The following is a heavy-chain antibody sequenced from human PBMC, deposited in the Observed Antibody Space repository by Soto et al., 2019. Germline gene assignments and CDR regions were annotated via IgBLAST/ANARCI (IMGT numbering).Heavy chain of an antibody. Sequence: SETLSLTCTVSGGSISSSNYYWAWVRQPPGKELEWIGSIYYSGSTYYKSSLNSRVTISADTSKNHFSLELSSVTAADTAIYYCARHPRNPHFDSWGQGTLVTVSS. V-gene: IGHV4-39*01. J-gene: IGHJ4*02. CDR1: GGSISSSNYY. CDR2: IYYSGST. CDR3: ARHPRNPHFDS.